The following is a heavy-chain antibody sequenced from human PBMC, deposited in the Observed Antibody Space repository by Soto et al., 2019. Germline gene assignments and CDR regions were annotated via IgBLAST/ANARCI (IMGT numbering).Heavy chain of an antibody. V-gene: IGHV3-49*03. D-gene: IGHD2-2*03. CDR3: TRAILDILYGMDV. J-gene: IGHJ6*02. Sequence: PGGSLRLSCTASGFTFGDYAMSWFRQAPGKGLEWVGFIRSKVYGGTTEYAASVKGRFTISRDDSKSIAYLQMNSLKTEDTAVYYCTRAILDILYGMDVWGQGTTVTVSS. CDR2: IRSKVYGGTT. CDR1: GFTFGDYA.